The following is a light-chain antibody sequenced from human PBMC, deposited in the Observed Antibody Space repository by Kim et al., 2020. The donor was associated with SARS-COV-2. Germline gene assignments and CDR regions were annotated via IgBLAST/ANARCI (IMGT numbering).Light chain of an antibody. Sequence: DIVLTQSPGTLSLSPGERATLSCRASQSVPRNYLAWYQQKAGQAPRLLIYDASSRASGIPDRFSGSGSGTDFTLTISRLEPEDFAVYYCHQYANSTLAFGGGTKVDIK. CDR2: DAS. V-gene: IGKV3-20*01. CDR3: HQYANSTLA. CDR1: QSVPRNY. J-gene: IGKJ4*01.